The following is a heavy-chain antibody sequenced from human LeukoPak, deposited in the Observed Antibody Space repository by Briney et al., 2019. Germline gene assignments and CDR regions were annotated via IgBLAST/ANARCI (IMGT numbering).Heavy chain of an antibody. CDR3: ARLSTMNKAANIFEY. Sequence: SETLSLTCTVSGGSIRSYYWSWIRQPPGKGLEWIGYIYYSGGTNYNPSLKSRVTISVDTSKNQFSLKLSSVTAADTAVYYCARLSTMNKAANIFEYWGQGTLVNGSS. J-gene: IGHJ4*02. D-gene: IGHD6-13*01. V-gene: IGHV4-59*01. CDR1: GGSIRSYY. CDR2: IYYSGGT.